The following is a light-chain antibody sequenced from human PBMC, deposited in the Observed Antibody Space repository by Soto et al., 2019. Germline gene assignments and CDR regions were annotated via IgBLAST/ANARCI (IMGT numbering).Light chain of an antibody. Sequence: ENVLTQSPDTLSLSPGERATLSCRASQTVSSSFLAWYQQKPGQAPRLLIYGSSSRASGIPDRFSGSGSGTDFTLTISRLEPEDFAVYYCQQYSSSPYNFGKGTKLEIK. CDR3: QQYSSSPYN. CDR1: QTVSSSF. CDR2: GSS. J-gene: IGKJ2*01. V-gene: IGKV3-20*01.